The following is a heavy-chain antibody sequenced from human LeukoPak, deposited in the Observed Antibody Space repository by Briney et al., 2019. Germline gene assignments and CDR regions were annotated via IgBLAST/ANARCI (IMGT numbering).Heavy chain of an antibody. CDR2: IYYSGST. Sequence: SETPSLTCTVSGDSISTYYWSWIRQPPGKGLEWIGYIYYSGSTNYNPSLKSRVTISVDTSKNQFSLKLSSVTAADTAVYYCARYASGSGYFDYWGQGTLVTVSS. D-gene: IGHD3-10*01. J-gene: IGHJ4*02. CDR1: GDSISTYY. CDR3: ARYASGSGYFDY. V-gene: IGHV4-59*08.